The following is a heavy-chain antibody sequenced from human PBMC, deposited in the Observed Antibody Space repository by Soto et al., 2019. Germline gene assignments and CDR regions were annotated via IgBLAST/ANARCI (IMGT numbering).Heavy chain of an antibody. CDR2: ISSSSSYI. J-gene: IGHJ4*02. CDR3: AREIRHIVVVVAATGPFDY. Sequence: GGSLRLSCAASGFTFSSYSMNWVRQAPGKGLEWVSSISSSSSYIYYADSVKGRFTISRDNAKNSLYLQMNSLRAEDTAVYYCAREIRHIVVVVAATGPFDYWGQGTLVTSPQ. D-gene: IGHD2-15*01. CDR1: GFTFSSYS. V-gene: IGHV3-21*01.